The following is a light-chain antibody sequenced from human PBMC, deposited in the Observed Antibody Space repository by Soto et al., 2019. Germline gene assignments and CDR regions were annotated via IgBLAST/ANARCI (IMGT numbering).Light chain of an antibody. CDR3: CSYAGIFGYV. CDR1: SSDIGGYNY. CDR2: DVT. Sequence: QSALTQPRSVSGSPGQSVTISCTGTSSDIGGYNYVSWYQQNPGKAPKLMIYDVTNRPSGVPDRFSGSKSGNTASLTISGLQAEYEADYYCCSYAGIFGYVVGIGTKVTVL. J-gene: IGLJ1*01. V-gene: IGLV2-11*01.